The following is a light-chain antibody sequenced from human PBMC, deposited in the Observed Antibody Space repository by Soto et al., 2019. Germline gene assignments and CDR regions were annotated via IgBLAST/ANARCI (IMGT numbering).Light chain of an antibody. V-gene: IGKV3-15*01. J-gene: IGKJ1*01. CDR3: QQYGSSGT. CDR2: GAS. CDR1: QSISDT. Sequence: EIVMTQSPATLSVSPGGRATLSCRASQSISDTLAWYQQKPGQAPRLLIYGASTRATGFPARFSGSGSGTDFTLTISSLQSEDFAVYYCQQYGSSGTFGQGTKVEIK.